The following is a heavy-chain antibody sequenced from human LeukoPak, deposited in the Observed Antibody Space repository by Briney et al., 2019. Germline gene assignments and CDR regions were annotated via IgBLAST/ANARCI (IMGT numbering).Heavy chain of an antibody. Sequence: PGGSLRLSCAASGFTFSIYWMSWVRQAPGKGLEWVANIKQDGSEKYYVDSVKGRFTISRDNAKNSLYLQMNSLRAEDTAVYYCAREGSYSSGWYIDYWGQGTLVTVSS. CDR3: AREGSYSSGWYIDY. V-gene: IGHV3-7*01. CDR2: IKQDGSEK. D-gene: IGHD6-19*01. J-gene: IGHJ4*02. CDR1: GFTFSIYW.